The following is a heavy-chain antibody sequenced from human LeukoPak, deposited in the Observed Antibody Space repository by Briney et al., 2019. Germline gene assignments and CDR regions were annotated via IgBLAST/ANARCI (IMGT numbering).Heavy chain of an antibody. V-gene: IGHV1-2*06. J-gene: IGHJ4*02. D-gene: IGHD3-22*01. CDR1: GYTFTGYY. CDR3: ARVRPHYYDSSGSRGDY. Sequence: ASVKVSCKASGYTFTGYYMHWVRQAPGQGLEWMGRINPNSGGTSYAQKFQGRVTMTRDTSISTAYMELSRLRSDDTAVYYCARVRPHYYDSSGSRGDYWGQGTLVTVSS. CDR2: INPNSGGT.